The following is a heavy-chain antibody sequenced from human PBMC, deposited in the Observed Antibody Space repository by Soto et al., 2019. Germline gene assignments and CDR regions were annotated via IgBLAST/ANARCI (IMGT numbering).Heavy chain of an antibody. CDR3: TKNYSFDS. Sequence: VQLLESGGGLVQPGGSLRLSCAASGFTFSNYAMSWVRQAPGKALEWVSSINIVGGNTNYADSVRGRFTMSRDDSTHTVFLQMNSLRAEDTAIYYCTKNYSFDSWGQGTLITVS. J-gene: IGHJ4*02. V-gene: IGHV3-23*01. CDR1: GFTFSNYA. CDR2: INIVGGNT.